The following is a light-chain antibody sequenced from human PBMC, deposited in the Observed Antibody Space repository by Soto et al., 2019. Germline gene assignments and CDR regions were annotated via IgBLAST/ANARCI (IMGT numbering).Light chain of an antibody. J-gene: IGKJ5*01. Sequence: EMGLTQSPAVLALSPGERATLSCGASQSVSYRYLAWYQQKPGLAPMLLISDASSRATGIPDRFSGSGSGTDFTLTIRRLEPEDLAVYYCQQYGSSVTFGQGTRLEMK. CDR1: QSVSYRY. V-gene: IGKV3D-20*01. CDR2: DAS. CDR3: QQYGSSVT.